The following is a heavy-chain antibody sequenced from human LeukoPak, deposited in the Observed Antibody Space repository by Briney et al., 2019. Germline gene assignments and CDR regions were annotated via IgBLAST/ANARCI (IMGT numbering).Heavy chain of an antibody. CDR1: GDSVSSNSVA. CDR2: TYYRSKWYN. V-gene: IGHV6-1*01. Sequence: SQTLSLTCAISGDSVSSNSVAWNWIRQSPSRGLEWLGRTYYRSKWYNDYAVSVKGRITINPDTSKNQFSLKLSSVTAADTAVYYCARRFRGSYSFWGVSWFDPWGQGTLVTVSS. D-gene: IGHD1-26*01. CDR3: ARRFRGSYSFWGVSWFDP. J-gene: IGHJ5*02.